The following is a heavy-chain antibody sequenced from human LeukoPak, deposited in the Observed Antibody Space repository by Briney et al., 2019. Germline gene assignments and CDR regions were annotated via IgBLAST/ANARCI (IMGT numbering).Heavy chain of an antibody. CDR1: GGSISSSSYY. J-gene: IGHJ2*01. Sequence: MPSETLSLTCTVSGGSISSSSYYWGWIRQPPGKGLEWIGSIYYTRSTYYNPSLKSRVTISVDTSKNQFSLKLTSVTAADTAVYHCARGVTMIVVVIHDWYFDLWGRGTLVTVSS. CDR3: ARGVTMIVVVIHDWYFDL. CDR2: IYYTRST. D-gene: IGHD3-22*01. V-gene: IGHV4-39*01.